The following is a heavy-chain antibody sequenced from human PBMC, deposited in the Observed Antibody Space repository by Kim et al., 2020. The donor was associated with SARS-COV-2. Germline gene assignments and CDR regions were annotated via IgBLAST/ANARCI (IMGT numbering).Heavy chain of an antibody. J-gene: IGHJ4*02. CDR2: NGNT. V-gene: IGHV1-3*01. Sequence: NGNTKYSQKFQGRVTITRDTSATTAYMDLSSLRSEDTAVYYCARDKATADWGQGTVVTVSS. D-gene: IGHD4-4*01. CDR3: ARDKATAD.